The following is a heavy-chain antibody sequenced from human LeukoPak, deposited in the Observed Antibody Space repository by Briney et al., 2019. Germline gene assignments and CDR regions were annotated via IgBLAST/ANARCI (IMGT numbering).Heavy chain of an antibody. CDR1: GFTFSSYG. CDR3: AKSVTGRYYYDSSGYWFDY. J-gene: IGHJ4*02. D-gene: IGHD3-22*01. V-gene: IGHV3-23*01. CDR2: ISGSGGST. Sequence: PGGSLRLSCAASGFTFSSYGMSWVRQAPGKGLEWVSAISGSGGSTYYADSVKGRFTISRDNSKNTLYLQMNSLRAEDTAVYYCAKSVTGRYYYDSSGYWFDYWGQGTLVTVSS.